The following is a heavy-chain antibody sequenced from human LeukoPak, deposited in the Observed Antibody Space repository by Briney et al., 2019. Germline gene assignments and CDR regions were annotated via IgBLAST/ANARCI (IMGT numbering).Heavy chain of an antibody. Sequence: PGGSLRLPCAASGFTFSSYAMHWVRQAPGKGLEYVSAISSNGGSTYYANSVKGRFTISRDNSKNTLYLQMGSLRVEDMAVYYCARARGYDTRDFDYWGQGTLVTVSS. CDR1: GFTFSSYA. V-gene: IGHV3-64*01. CDR3: ARARGYDTRDFDY. CDR2: ISSNGGST. D-gene: IGHD6-13*01. J-gene: IGHJ4*02.